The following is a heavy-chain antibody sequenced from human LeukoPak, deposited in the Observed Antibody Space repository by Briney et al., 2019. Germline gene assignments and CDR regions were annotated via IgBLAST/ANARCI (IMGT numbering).Heavy chain of an antibody. Sequence: GGSLRLSCAVSGFTFSSYEMNWVRQAPGKGLEWVSYISSSGSTKYYADSVKGRFTISRDNAKNSLYLQMNSLRAEDTAVYYCARLTYYYYSSGYWVFDYWGQGTRVTVSS. CDR3: ARLTYYYYSSGYWVFDY. CDR2: ISSSGSTK. CDR1: GFTFSSYE. V-gene: IGHV3-48*03. J-gene: IGHJ4*02. D-gene: IGHD3-22*01.